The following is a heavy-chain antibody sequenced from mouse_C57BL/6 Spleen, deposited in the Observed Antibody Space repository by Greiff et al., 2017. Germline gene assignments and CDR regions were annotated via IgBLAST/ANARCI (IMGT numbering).Heavy chain of an antibody. V-gene: IGHV1-64*01. Sequence: QVQLQQPGAELVKPGASVKLSCKASGYTFTSYWMHWVKQRPGQGLEWIGMIHPNSGRTNYNEKFKSKATLTVDKSSSTAYMQLSSLTSEDSAVYYCARWAYYFDYWGQGTTLTVSS. CDR2: IHPNSGRT. CDR3: ARWAYYFDY. J-gene: IGHJ2*01. D-gene: IGHD3-1*01. CDR1: GYTFTSYW.